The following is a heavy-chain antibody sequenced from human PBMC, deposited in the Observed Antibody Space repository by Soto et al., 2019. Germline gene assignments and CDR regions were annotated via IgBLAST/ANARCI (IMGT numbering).Heavy chain of an antibody. Sequence: SETLSLTCAVSGGSVSSSSCYWGWIRQPPGKGLERIGSIYHSGSTNYNPSLKSRVTISVDNSKNQFSLKLSSVTAADTAVYYCARSSGYLPVGAFDIWGQGTMVTVSS. CDR1: GGSVSSSSCY. V-gene: IGHV4-39*07. D-gene: IGHD3-22*01. CDR2: IYHSGST. CDR3: ARSSGYLPVGAFDI. J-gene: IGHJ3*02.